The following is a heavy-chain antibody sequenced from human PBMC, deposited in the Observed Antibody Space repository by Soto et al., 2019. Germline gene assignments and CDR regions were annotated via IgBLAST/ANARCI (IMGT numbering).Heavy chain of an antibody. J-gene: IGHJ5*02. Sequence: QVQLQESGPGLVKPSETLSLACTVSGGSVSNDNFYWSWIRQPPGKGLEWIGYVHSSGITNYNPSLKRRVTISVDTSRNQFSLRLISVTAADTAVYYCARGLTMGQLPSHFDHWGQGTLVTVSS. V-gene: IGHV4-61*01. D-gene: IGHD3-16*01. CDR2: VHSSGIT. CDR3: ARGLTMGQLPSHFDH. CDR1: GGSVSNDNFY.